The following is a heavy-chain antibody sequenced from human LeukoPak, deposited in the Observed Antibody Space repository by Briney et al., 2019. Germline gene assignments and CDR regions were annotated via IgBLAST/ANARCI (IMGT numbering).Heavy chain of an antibody. J-gene: IGHJ5*02. CDR1: GGSISSYY. CDR2: IYYSGST. CDR3: ARDDSSSWYNWFDH. V-gene: IGHV4-59*01. D-gene: IGHD6-13*01. Sequence: SGTLSLTCTVSGGSISSYYWSWIRQPPGKGLEWIGYIYYSGSTNYSPSLKSRVTISVDTSKNQFSLKLSSVTAADSAVYYCARDDSSSWYNWFDHWGQGTLVTVSS.